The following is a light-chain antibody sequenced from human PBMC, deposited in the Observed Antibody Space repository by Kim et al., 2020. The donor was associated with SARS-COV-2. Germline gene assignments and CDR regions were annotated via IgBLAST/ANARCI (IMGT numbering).Light chain of an antibody. J-gene: IGKJ2*02. V-gene: IGKV3-20*01. CDR2: GAS. Sequence: EIVLTQSPGTLSLSPGERATLSCRASQSVSSSYLAWYQQKPGQAPRLLIYGASSRATGIPDRFSGSGSGTDFTLTISRLEPEDFAMYYCQQYGGSPRTFGQGTKLEI. CDR3: QQYGGSPRT. CDR1: QSVSSSY.